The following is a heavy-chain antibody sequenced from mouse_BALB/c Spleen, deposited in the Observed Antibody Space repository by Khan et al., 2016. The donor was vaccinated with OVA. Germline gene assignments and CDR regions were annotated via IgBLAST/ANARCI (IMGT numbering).Heavy chain of an antibody. Sequence: VQLKQSGPELMKPGASVNISCKASDYSFTSYYIHWVKQSHGKSLQWIGYIDPFNGGTDYNQKFKGKATLTVDKSSNTAYMHLSSLTSEDSAVYYCARGTLDYWGQGTLVTVSA. CDR2: IDPFNGGT. J-gene: IGHJ3*01. CDR1: DYSFTSYY. CDR3: ARGTLDY. V-gene: IGHV1S135*01. D-gene: IGHD3-3*01.